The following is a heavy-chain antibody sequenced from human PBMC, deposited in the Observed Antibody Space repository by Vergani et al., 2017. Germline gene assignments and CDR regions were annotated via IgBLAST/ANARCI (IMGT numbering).Heavy chain of an antibody. CDR1: GFTFSSYA. CDR2: ISGSGGST. J-gene: IGHJ6*02. CDR3: ARAPGIAASRQMDV. Sequence: EVQLLESGGGLVQPGGSLRLSCAASGFTFSSYAMSWVRQAPGKGLEWVSAISGSGGSTYYADSVKGRFTISRDNAKNTLYLQMNSLRAEDTAVYYCARAPGIAASRQMDVWGQGTTVTVSS. V-gene: IGHV3-23*01. D-gene: IGHD6-13*01.